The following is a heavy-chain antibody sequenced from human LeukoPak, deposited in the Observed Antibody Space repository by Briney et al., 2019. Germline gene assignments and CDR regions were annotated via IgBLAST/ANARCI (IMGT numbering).Heavy chain of an antibody. Sequence: GGSLRLSCAASGFTFSNYGMSWVRQAPGKGLEWVANIKQDGSEKYYVDSVKGRFTVSRDNAKNSLYLQMNSLRAEDTAVYYCARADGYSYYYYYMDVWGKGTTVTVSS. V-gene: IGHV3-7*01. CDR3: ARADGYSYYYYYMDV. CDR2: IKQDGSEK. J-gene: IGHJ6*03. D-gene: IGHD4-17*01. CDR1: GFTFSNYG.